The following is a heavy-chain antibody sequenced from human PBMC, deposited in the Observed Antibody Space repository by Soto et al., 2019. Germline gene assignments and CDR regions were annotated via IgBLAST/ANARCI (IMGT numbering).Heavy chain of an antibody. J-gene: IGHJ4*02. V-gene: IGHV4-34*01. CDR1: GGSFSGYY. D-gene: IGHD5-12*01. CDR2: INHSGST. Sequence: SETLSLTCAVYGGSFSGYYWSWIRQPPGKGLEWIGEINHSGSTNYNPSLKSRVTISVDTSKNQFSLKLSSVTAADTAVYYCARDPGRGYSGYDWDYWGQGTRVTVSS. CDR3: ARDPGRGYSGYDWDY.